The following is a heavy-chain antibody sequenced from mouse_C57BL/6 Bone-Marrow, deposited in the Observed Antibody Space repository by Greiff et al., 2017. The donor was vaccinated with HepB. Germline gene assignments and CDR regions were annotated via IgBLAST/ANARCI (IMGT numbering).Heavy chain of an antibody. Sequence: VQLQQSGAELVRPGASVKLSCTASGFNIKDDYMHWVKQRPEQGLEWIGWIDPENGDTEYASKFQGKATITADTSSNTAYLQLRSLTSEDTAVYYCTTGWAWFAYWGQGTLVTVSA. CDR1: GFNIKDDY. V-gene: IGHV14-4*01. CDR2: IDPENGDT. D-gene: IGHD3-3*01. CDR3: TTGWAWFAY. J-gene: IGHJ3*01.